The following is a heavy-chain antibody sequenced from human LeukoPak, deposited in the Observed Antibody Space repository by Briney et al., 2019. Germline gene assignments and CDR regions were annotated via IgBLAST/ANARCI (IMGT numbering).Heavy chain of an antibody. CDR1: GFTFSSYA. CDR2: ISGSGGST. J-gene: IGHJ4*02. Sequence: GGSLRLYCAASGFTFSSYAMSWVRQAPGKGLEWVSTISGSGGSTYYADSVKGRFTISRDNSKNTLYLQVNSLRAEDTAVYYCAKGQPWVTNNFEYWGQGTLVTVSS. CDR3: AKGQPWVTNNFEY. D-gene: IGHD2-21*02. V-gene: IGHV3-23*01.